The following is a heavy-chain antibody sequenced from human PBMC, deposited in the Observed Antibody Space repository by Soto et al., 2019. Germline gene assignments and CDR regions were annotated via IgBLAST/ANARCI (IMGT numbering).Heavy chain of an antibody. CDR1: GYTFTSYD. CDR2: MNPNSGNT. CDR3: ARGYGDYDYYYMDV. Sequence: ASVKVSRKASGYTFTSYDINWVRQATGQGLEWMGWMNPNSGNTGYAQKFQGRVTMTRNTSISTAYMELSSLRSEDTAVYYCARGYGDYDYYYMDVWGKGTTVTVSS. J-gene: IGHJ6*03. D-gene: IGHD4-17*01. V-gene: IGHV1-8*01.